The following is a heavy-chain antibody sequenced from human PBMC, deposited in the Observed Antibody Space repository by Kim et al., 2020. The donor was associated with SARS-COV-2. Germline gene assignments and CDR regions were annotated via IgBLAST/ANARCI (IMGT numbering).Heavy chain of an antibody. CDR2: IYYSGST. CDR1: GGSISSYY. D-gene: IGHD2-15*01. J-gene: IGHJ4*02. CDR3: ARGVSRSGPPDY. V-gene: IGHV4-59*01. Sequence: SETLSLTCTVSGGSISSYYWSWIRQPPGKGLEWIGYIYYSGSTNYNPSLKSRVTISVDTSKNQFSLKLSSVTAADTAVYYCARGVSRSGPPDYWGQGTLVTVSS.